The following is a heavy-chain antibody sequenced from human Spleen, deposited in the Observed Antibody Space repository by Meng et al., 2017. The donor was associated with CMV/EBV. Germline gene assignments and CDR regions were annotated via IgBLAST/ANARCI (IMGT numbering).Heavy chain of an antibody. V-gene: IGHV1-2*02. J-gene: IGHJ6*02. Sequence: ASVKVSCKASGYIFIGYYLQWVRQAPGQGLDWVGWINPHTGGTNYAQKFQGRVTMTSDTSISTVYMELNMLRSDDTAVYYCAFAPLPRGTSYIDYTGMDVWGQGTMVTVSS. CDR3: AFAPLPRGTSYIDYTGMDV. D-gene: IGHD1-14*01. CDR2: INPHTGGT. CDR1: GYIFIGYY.